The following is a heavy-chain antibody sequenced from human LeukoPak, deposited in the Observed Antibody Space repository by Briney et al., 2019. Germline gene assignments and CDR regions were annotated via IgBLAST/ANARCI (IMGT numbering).Heavy chain of an antibody. D-gene: IGHD5-12*01. CDR1: GFTFSSFA. CDR3: TKAERVATTTNSGF. V-gene: IGHV3-23*01. CDR2: ITAGGGGT. Sequence: GGSLRLSCAASGFTFSSFAMSWVRQAPGKGLEWVSAITAGGGGTYYADSVKGRFTISRDNSKNTLSLQMNSLRAEDTAVYYCTKAERVATTTNSGFWGQGTLVTVSS. J-gene: IGHJ4*02.